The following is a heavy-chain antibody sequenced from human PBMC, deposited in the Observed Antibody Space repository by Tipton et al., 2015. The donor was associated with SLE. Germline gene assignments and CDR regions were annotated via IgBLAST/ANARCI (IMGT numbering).Heavy chain of an antibody. Sequence: LRLSCTVSGGSITSSSYFWGWIRQSPGKGLEWIGVLYYSGNTYYNPSLKSPVTLSIDTSKNQFSLKMGSVTAADTAVYFCARGYCSDGVCYGFGFFDYWGQGNLVTVSS. CDR2: LYYSGNT. CDR1: GGSITSSSYF. CDR3: ARGYCSDGVCYGFGFFDY. V-gene: IGHV4-39*07. J-gene: IGHJ4*02. D-gene: IGHD2-8*01.